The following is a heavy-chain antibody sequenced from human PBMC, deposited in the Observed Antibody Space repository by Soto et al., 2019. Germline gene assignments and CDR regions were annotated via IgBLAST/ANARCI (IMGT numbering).Heavy chain of an antibody. CDR1: GFSFSDSG. CDR3: AKSVRYCLGSSCSPEAFDV. D-gene: IGHD2-15*01. Sequence: QVHLVESGGGVVQPGRSLRLSCVASGFSFSDSGMHWVRQAPGKGLEWVAAISYDGSNKYYADSVNDRFTISRDNSKNTLSLQMKSLRAEDKAVYYCAKSVRYCLGSSCSPEAFDVWGPGTLVSVSS. V-gene: IGHV3-30*18. CDR2: ISYDGSNK. J-gene: IGHJ3*01.